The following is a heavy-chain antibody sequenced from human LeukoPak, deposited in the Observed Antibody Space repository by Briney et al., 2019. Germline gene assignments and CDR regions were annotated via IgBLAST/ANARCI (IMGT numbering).Heavy chain of an antibody. J-gene: IGHJ4*02. CDR3: GRGWPSFDH. CDR2: TYYRSKWYY. Sequence: SQTLSLTCAISGDSVSSNSAAWSWIRQSPSRGVEWLGRTYYRSKWYYDYAVSVKSRITINPDTSKNQFSLQLNSVTPEDTAVYYCGRGWPSFDHWGQGTLVTVSS. CDR1: GDSVSSNSAA. V-gene: IGHV6-1*01. D-gene: IGHD6-19*01.